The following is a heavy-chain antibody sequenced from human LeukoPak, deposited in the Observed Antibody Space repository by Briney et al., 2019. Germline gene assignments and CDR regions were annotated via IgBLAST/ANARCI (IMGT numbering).Heavy chain of an antibody. V-gene: IGHV4-4*07. CDR2: IYTSGST. Sequence: SETLSLTCTVSGGSISSYYWSWIRQPAGKGLEWIGRIYTSGSTNYNPSLKSRVTMSVDTSKNQFSLKLSSVTAADTAVYYCARAGLTFYYDSSTNDAFDIWGQGTMVTVSS. CDR1: GGSISSYY. D-gene: IGHD3-22*01. CDR3: ARAGLTFYYDSSTNDAFDI. J-gene: IGHJ3*02.